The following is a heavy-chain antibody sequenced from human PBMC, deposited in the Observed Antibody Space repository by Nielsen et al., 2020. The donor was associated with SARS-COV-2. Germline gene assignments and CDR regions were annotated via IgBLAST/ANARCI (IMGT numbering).Heavy chain of an antibody. CDR1: GFTFSSYW. D-gene: IGHD3-10*01. J-gene: IGHJ6*03. CDR3: ARDVKTVWFQGLGRYYYYYMDV. V-gene: IGHV3-74*01. CDR2: INSDVSST. Sequence: GGSLRLSCAASGFTFSSYWMHWVRQAPGKGLVWVSRINSDVSSTSYADSVKGRFTISRDNAKNTLYLQMNSLRAEDTAVYYCARDVKTVWFQGLGRYYYYYMDVWGKGTTVTVSS.